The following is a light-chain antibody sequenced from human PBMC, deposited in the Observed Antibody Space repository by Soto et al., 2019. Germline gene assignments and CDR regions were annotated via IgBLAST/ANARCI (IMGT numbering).Light chain of an antibody. V-gene: IGKV1-5*01. J-gene: IGKJ1*01. CDR2: DAS. CDR3: QQYTSPSRT. Sequence: DIQMTQSPSTPSASVGDRVTITCRASQSISSWLAWYQQKPGKAPKLLIYDASSLESGVPSRFSGSGSGTEFTLTISSLQPDDFATYYCQQYTSPSRTFGQGTKVDIK. CDR1: QSISSW.